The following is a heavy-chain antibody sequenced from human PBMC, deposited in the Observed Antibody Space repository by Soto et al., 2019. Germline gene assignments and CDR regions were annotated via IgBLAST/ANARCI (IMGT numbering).Heavy chain of an antibody. J-gene: IGHJ4*02. CDR3: ARVGGGVVVVPGANRGDF. Sequence: EVQLVESRGGLVKPGGSLRLSCAASGFTFSTYSMSWVRQAPGKGLEWVSSISPSSTYIHYADSVKGRFTISRDNAEKSLYLQMNSLRAEDTAVYYCARVGGGVVVVPGANRGDFWGQGTLVTVSS. D-gene: IGHD2-2*01. CDR2: ISPSSTYI. V-gene: IGHV3-21*01. CDR1: GFTFSTYS.